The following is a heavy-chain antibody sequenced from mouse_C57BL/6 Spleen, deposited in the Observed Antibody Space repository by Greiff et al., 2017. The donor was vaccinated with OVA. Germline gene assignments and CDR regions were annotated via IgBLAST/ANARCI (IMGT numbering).Heavy chain of an antibody. D-gene: IGHD3-2*02. J-gene: IGHJ2*01. CDR3: AREGTAQATRRSFDY. Sequence: VQLQESGPGLVQPSQSLSITCTVSGFSLTSYGVHWVRQSPGKGLEWLGVIWSGGSTDYNAAFISRLSISKDNSKSQVFFKMNSLQADDTAIYYCAREGTAQATRRSFDYWGQGTTLTVSS. CDR1: GFSLTSYG. CDR2: IWSGGST. V-gene: IGHV2-2*01.